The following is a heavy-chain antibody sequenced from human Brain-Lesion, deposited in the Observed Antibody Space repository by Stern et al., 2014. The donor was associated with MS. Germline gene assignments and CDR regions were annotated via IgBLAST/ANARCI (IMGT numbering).Heavy chain of an antibody. V-gene: IGHV4-61*02. Sequence: VQLVESGPGLVKPSQTLSLSCTVSGGSISSGGYYWSWIRQPAGKGLEWIGRIFNSGSTSHNPSPKSRVTISIDTSKNPVFLRLNPMTAADTAVYYCARGRVVPGFQYYATDVWGQGTTVIVSS. CDR2: IFNSGST. J-gene: IGHJ6*02. D-gene: IGHD2-2*01. CDR3: ARGRVVPGFQYYATDV. CDR1: GGSISSGGYY.